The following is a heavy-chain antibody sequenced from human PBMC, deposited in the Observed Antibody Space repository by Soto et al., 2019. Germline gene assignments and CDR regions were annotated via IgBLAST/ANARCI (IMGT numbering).Heavy chain of an antibody. Sequence: ASVKVSCKGSGNTFTYVYLHWVRQAPGQALEWMGWITPFNGNTKYEQKFQDRVTFTGDTSVNTAYMELGSLRSDDTVMFYCASGRYDASGYFDYWGQGTLVTVSS. CDR2: ITPFNGNT. D-gene: IGHD3-22*01. J-gene: IGHJ4*02. CDR1: GNTFTYVY. CDR3: ASGRYDASGYFDY. V-gene: IGHV1-45*02.